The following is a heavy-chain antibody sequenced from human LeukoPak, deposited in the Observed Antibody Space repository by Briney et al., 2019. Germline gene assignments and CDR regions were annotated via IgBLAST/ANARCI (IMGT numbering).Heavy chain of an antibody. CDR1: GGSFSGYY. V-gene: IGHV4-34*01. CDR3: ARGRGYYYDSSGYSRGRVLDY. Sequence: SETLSLTCAVYGGSFSGYYWSWVRQPPGKGLEWIGEINHSGSTNYNPSLKSRVTISVDTSKNQFSLKLSSVTAADTAVYYCARGRGYYYDSSGYSRGRVLDYWGQGTLVTVSS. D-gene: IGHD3-22*01. J-gene: IGHJ4*02. CDR2: INHSGST.